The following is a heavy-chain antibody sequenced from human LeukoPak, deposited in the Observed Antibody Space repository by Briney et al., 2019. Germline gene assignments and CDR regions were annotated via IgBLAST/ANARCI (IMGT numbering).Heavy chain of an antibody. CDR1: GFTVSSNY. CDR3: ARIEDLSSSLYYFDY. CDR2: IYRGGST. Sequence: GGFLRLSCAASGFTVSSNYMSWVRQAPGKGLEWVAVIYRGGSTYYADSGKGRCTISRDKSKNTVDLQMNSLRAEDTAVYYCARIEDLSSSLYYFDYWGQGTLVTVSS. V-gene: IGHV3-66*01. D-gene: IGHD6-13*01. J-gene: IGHJ4*02.